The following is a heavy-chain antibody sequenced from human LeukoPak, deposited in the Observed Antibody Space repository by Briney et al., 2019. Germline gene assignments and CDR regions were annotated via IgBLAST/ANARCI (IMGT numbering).Heavy chain of an antibody. Sequence: GASVKVSCTASGYTFTSYAMHWVRQAPGQRLEWMGWINAGNGNTKYSQMFQGRVTITRDTSASTAYMELSSLRSEDTAVYYCARRDDDSSGYRYAYYFDHWGQGTLVTVSS. CDR2: INAGNGNT. CDR3: ARRDDDSSGYRYAYYFDH. D-gene: IGHD3-22*01. J-gene: IGHJ4*02. CDR1: GYTFTSYA. V-gene: IGHV1-3*01.